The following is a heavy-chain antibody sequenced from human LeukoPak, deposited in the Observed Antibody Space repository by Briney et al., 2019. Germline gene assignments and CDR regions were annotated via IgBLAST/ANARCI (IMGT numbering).Heavy chain of an antibody. CDR1: GFPFDDYA. Sequence: SLRLSCAASGFPFDDYAMHWVRQAPGKGLEWVSGISWNSGSIGYADSVKGRFTISRDNAKNSLYLQMSSLRAEDTALYYCAKDIGQWLGKYYFDYWGQGTLVTVSS. D-gene: IGHD6-19*01. V-gene: IGHV3-9*01. CDR2: ISWNSGSI. CDR3: AKDIGQWLGKYYFDY. J-gene: IGHJ4*02.